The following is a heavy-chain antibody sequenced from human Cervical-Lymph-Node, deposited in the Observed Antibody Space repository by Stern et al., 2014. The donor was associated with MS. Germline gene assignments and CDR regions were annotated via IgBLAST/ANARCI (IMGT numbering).Heavy chain of an antibody. V-gene: IGHV2-26*01. J-gene: IGHJ5*02. CDR2: IFSNDEK. CDR1: GFSLNNPTMG. D-gene: IGHD3-10*01. CDR3: ARTSYYSDSGTWVGWFDP. Sequence: QVPLRESGPVLVKPTETLTLTCTVSGFSLNNPTMGVSWIRQPPGKALEWLAQIFSNDEKSYSTSLKSRLTISKDISKSQVVLTMSNMDPVDTATYSCARTSYYSDSGTWVGWFDPWGQGTLVTVSS.